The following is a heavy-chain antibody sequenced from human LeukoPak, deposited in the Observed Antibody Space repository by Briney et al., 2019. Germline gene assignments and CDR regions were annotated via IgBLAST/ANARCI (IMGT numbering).Heavy chain of an antibody. J-gene: IGHJ4*02. D-gene: IGHD5-18*01. CDR2: IIPIFGTA. V-gene: IGHV1-69*13. CDR1: GGTFSSYA. Sequence: SVKVSCKASGGTFSSYAISWARQAPGQGLEWMGGIIPIFGTANYAQKFQGRVTITADESTSTAYMELSSLRSEDTAVYYCASGDTAMVYFDYWGQGTLVTVSS. CDR3: ASGDTAMVYFDY.